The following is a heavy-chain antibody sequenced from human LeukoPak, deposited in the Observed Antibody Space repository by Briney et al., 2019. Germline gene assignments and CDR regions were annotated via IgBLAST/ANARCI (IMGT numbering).Heavy chain of an antibody. CDR2: INHNSGGT. V-gene: IGHV1-2*02. J-gene: IGHJ4*02. CDR1: GYTFTRYY. CDR3: ARASYCSGGSCYSDY. Sequence: ASVKVSCKASGYTFTRYYMHWVRQAPGKGREWMGWINHNSGGTNYAQKFQGRVTMTRDTSISTAYMELRSLKSDDTAVYYCARASYCSGGSCYSDYGGQGTLVTVSS. D-gene: IGHD2-15*01.